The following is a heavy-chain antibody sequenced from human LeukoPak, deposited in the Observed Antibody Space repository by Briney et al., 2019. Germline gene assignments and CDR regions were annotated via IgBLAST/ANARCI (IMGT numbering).Heavy chain of an antibody. Sequence: PGGSLRLSCAASGFTFSSYSMNWVRQAPGKGLEWVSYISSSSSYIYYADSVKGRFTISRDNAKNSLYLQMNSLRAEDTAVYYCARTVLMVYAIRDDYYGMDVWGQGTTVTVSS. J-gene: IGHJ6*02. CDR2: ISSSSSYI. D-gene: IGHD2-8*01. CDR3: ARTVLMVYAIRDDYYGMDV. CDR1: GFTFSSYS. V-gene: IGHV3-21*05.